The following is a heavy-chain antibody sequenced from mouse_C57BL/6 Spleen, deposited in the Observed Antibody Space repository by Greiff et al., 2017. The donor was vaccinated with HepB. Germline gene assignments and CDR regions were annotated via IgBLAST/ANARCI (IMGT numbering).Heavy chain of an antibody. Sequence: EVHLVESGPELVKPGDSVKISCKASGYSFTGYFMNWVMQSHGKSLEWIGRINPYNGDTFYNQKFKGKATLTVDKSSSTAHMELRSLTSEDSAVYYCARDGYYVDAMDYWGQGTSVTVSS. D-gene: IGHD2-3*01. V-gene: IGHV1-20*01. CDR2: INPYNGDT. CDR3: ARDGYYVDAMDY. CDR1: GYSFTGYF. J-gene: IGHJ4*01.